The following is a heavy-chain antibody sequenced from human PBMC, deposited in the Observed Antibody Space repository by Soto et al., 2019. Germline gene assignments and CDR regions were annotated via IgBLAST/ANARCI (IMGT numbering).Heavy chain of an antibody. V-gene: IGHV4-30-4*01. CDR1: GGSISSGDYF. CDR3: ARDRGYFDRSGFYLSAFDS. D-gene: IGHD3-22*01. CDR2: IHYSGRT. J-gene: IGHJ4*02. Sequence: QVQLQESGPGLVKPSQTLPLTCTVSGGSISSGDYFWSWIRQPPGKGLEWIGYIHYSGRTYHNPSLMSRVTISVDTSKNQFSLKVNSVTAADTAVYYCARDRGYFDRSGFYLSAFDSWGQGTLVAVSS.